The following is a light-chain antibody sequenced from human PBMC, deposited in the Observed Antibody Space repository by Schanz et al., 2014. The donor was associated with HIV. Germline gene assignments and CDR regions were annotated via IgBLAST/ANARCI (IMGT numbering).Light chain of an antibody. CDR1: QGIGND. CDR2: AAS. Sequence: DIQMTQSPSSLSASVGDRVTITCRASQGIGNDLGWYQQRPGKAPKRLIYAASTLQSGVPSRFVGGGSGTEFTLIISCLQPDDFATYYCQQYRDRVTFGQGTKVEV. V-gene: IGKV1-17*01. J-gene: IGKJ1*01. CDR3: QQYRDRVT.